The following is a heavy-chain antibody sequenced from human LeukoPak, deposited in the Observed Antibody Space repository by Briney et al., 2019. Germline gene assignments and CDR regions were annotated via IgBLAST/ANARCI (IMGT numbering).Heavy chain of an antibody. CDR3: ARTDYDFWSGHAFDI. Sequence: PGGSLRLSCAASGFTFSSYAMHWVRQAPGKGLEYVSAISSNGGSTYYANSVKGRFTISRDNSKNTLYLQMGSLRAEDMAVYYCARTDYDFWSGHAFDIWGQGTMVTVSS. CDR1: GFTFSSYA. V-gene: IGHV3-64*01. CDR2: ISSNGGST. J-gene: IGHJ3*02. D-gene: IGHD3-3*01.